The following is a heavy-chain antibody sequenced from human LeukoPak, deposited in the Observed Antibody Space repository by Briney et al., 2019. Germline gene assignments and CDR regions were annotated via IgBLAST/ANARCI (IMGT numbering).Heavy chain of an antibody. J-gene: IGHJ3*02. CDR2: IYSGGST. CDR1: GFTVSSNY. D-gene: IGHD3-16*01. CDR3: ARDLGPPDDAFDI. Sequence: GGSLRLSCAASGFTVSSNYMSWVRQAPGKGLEWVSVIYSGGSTYYADFVKGRFTISRDNSKNTLYLQMNSLRAEDTAVYYCARDLGPPDDAFDIWGQGTMVTVSS. V-gene: IGHV3-66*02.